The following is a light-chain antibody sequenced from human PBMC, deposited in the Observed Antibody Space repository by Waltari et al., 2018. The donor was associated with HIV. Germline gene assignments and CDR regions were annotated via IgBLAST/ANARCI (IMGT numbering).Light chain of an antibody. J-gene: IGKJ1*01. CDR3: QQYGSSSWT. CDR2: GAS. CDR1: QSVSSSY. Sequence: ESVLTQSPGTLSLSPGERATLSCRASQSVSSSYLAWYQHQPGQAARLLIYGASTRATGIPDRFSGSGSGTDFTLTISRLEPEDFAVYYWQQYGSSSWTFGQGTKVEI. V-gene: IGKV3-20*01.